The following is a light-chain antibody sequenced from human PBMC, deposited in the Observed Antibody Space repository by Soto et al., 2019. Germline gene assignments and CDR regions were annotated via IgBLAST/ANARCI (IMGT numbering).Light chain of an antibody. Sequence: DIQMTQSPSALSASVGDRVNITCRASQSISTWLAWYQQKPGEAPKFLIYKASTLESGVPSRFSGSGSGTEFTLTISSLQPDDFATYYCQHYNSYSEAFGQGTKVDIK. CDR1: QSISTW. CDR3: QHYNSYSEA. J-gene: IGKJ1*01. V-gene: IGKV1-5*03. CDR2: KAS.